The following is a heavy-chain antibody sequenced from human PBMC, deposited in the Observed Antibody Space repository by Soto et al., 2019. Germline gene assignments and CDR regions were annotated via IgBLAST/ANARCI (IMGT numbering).Heavy chain of an antibody. CDR1: CGSVSSGSYY. Sequence: PSETLSLTCTVSCGSVSSGSYYWSWIRQPPGKGLEWIGYIFYSGSTNYNPSLKSRVTISVDTSKKQFSLRLTSVTAADTAVYYCARGNYYDSSGYYPPYFQHWGQGTLVTVSS. CDR2: IFYSGST. V-gene: IGHV4-61*01. CDR3: ARGNYYDSSGYYPPYFQH. D-gene: IGHD3-22*01. J-gene: IGHJ1*01.